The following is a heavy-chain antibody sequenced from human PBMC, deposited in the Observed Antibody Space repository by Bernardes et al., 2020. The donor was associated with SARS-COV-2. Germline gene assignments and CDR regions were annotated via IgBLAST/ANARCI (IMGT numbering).Heavy chain of an antibody. J-gene: IGHJ3*02. V-gene: IGHV1-24*01. D-gene: IGHD5-18*01. CDR2: FDPEDGET. CDR3: ATLQRGYSYGYVAFDI. CDR1: GYTLTELS. Sequence: ASVKVSCKVSGYTLTELSMHWVRQAPGKGLEWMGGFDPEDGETIYAQKFQGRVTMTEDTSTDTAYMELSSLRSEDTAVYYCATLQRGYSYGYVAFDIWGQGTMVTVSS.